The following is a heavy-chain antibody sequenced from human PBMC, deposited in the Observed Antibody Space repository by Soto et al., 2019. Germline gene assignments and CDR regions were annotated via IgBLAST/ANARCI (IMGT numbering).Heavy chain of an antibody. V-gene: IGHV3-73*01. CDR1: GFTFSGSA. Sequence: PGGSLRLSCAASGFTFSGSAMHWVRQASGKGLEWVGRIRSKANSYATAYAASVKGRFTISRDDSKNTAYLQMNSLKTEDTAVYYCTRAHRGSSSWYDPPNNWLDPWGQGTLVTVSS. J-gene: IGHJ5*02. D-gene: IGHD6-13*01. CDR2: IRSKANSYAT. CDR3: TRAHRGSSSWYDPPNNWLDP.